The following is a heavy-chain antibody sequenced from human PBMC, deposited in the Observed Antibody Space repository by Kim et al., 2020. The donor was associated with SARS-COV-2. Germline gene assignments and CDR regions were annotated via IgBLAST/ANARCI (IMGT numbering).Heavy chain of an antibody. J-gene: IGHJ6*02. CDR2: IYPGDSDT. CDR3: ARHGCSSTSCYGAYYYYGMDG. D-gene: IGHD2-2*01. Sequence: GESLKISCKGSGYSFTSYWIGWVRQMPGKGLEWMGIIYPGDSDTRYSPSFQGQVTISADKSISTAYLQWSSLKASDTAMYYCARHGCSSTSCYGAYYYYGMDGWGQGTTVTVSS. V-gene: IGHV5-51*01. CDR1: GYSFTSYW.